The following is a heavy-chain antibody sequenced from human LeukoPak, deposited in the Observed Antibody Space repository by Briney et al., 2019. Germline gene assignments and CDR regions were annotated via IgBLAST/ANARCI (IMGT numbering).Heavy chain of an antibody. CDR3: ARDIVVVPAAMSKGYYYYGMDV. Sequence: PSETLSLTCTVSGGSISSGGYYWSWIRQHPGKGLEWIGYIYYSGSTYYNPSLKSRVTISVDTSKNQFSLKLSSVTAADTAVYYCARDIVVVPAAMSKGYYYYGMDVWGQGTTVTVSS. J-gene: IGHJ6*02. D-gene: IGHD2-2*01. CDR1: GGSISSGGYY. V-gene: IGHV4-31*03. CDR2: IYYSGST.